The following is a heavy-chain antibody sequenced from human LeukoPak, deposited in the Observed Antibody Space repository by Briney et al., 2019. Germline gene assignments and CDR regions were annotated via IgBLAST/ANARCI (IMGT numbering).Heavy chain of an antibody. CDR1: GGSISSGGYY. D-gene: IGHD4-11*01. J-gene: IGHJ5*02. CDR3: ARRTNTVTTYWFDP. V-gene: IGHV4-31*03. CDR2: IYYSGST. Sequence: PSQTLSLTCTVSGGSISSGGYYWRWIRQHPGEGLEWIGYIYYSGSTYYNPALKSRVTISVDTSKNQFSLKLSSVTAADTAVYYCARRTNTVTTYWFDPWGQGTLVTVSS.